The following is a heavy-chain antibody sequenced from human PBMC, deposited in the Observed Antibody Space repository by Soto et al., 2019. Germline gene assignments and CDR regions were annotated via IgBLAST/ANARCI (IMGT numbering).Heavy chain of an antibody. CDR1: GDSLRGQS. CDR3: AREDSYGWSGESLDV. V-gene: IGHV4-34*01. CDR2: IDQSGGT. J-gene: IGHJ6*02. Sequence: SETLSLTCAVVGDSLRGQSWNWIRQSPGKGLEWIGEIDQSGGTNYNQSLKSRDIISDETSKNQFSLTLNSVTAADTAVYYCAREDSYGWSGESLDVSRQGNKVT. D-gene: IGHD3-16*01.